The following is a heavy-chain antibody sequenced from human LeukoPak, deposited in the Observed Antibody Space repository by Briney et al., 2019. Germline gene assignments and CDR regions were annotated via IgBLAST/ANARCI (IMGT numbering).Heavy chain of an antibody. J-gene: IGHJ6*03. D-gene: IGHD3-10*01. V-gene: IGHV4-59*01. Sequence: SETLSLTCTVSGGSISSYYWSWIRQPPGKGLEWIGYIYYSGSTNYNPFLKSRVTISVDTSKNQFSLKLSSVTAADTAVYYCARAGFGEVYMDVWGKGTTVTISS. CDR1: GGSISSYY. CDR3: ARAGFGEVYMDV. CDR2: IYYSGST.